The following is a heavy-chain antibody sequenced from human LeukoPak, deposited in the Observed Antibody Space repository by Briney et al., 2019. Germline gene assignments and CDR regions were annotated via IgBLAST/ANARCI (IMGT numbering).Heavy chain of an antibody. D-gene: IGHD2-2*01. CDR1: GGSISSGGYY. Sequence: SETLSLTCTVSGGSISSGGYYWSWIRQHPGKGLEWIGYIYYSGSTSYNPSLKSRVTISVDTSKNQFSLKLSSVTAADTAVYYCARGYCSSTSCYLTPFDYWGQGTLVTVSS. V-gene: IGHV4-31*03. CDR3: ARGYCSSTSCYLTPFDY. J-gene: IGHJ4*02. CDR2: IYYSGST.